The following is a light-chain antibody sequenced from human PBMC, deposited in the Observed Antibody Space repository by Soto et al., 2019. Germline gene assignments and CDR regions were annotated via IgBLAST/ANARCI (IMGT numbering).Light chain of an antibody. CDR2: AAS. CDR1: RDIGND. CDR3: LQHFNFSWT. J-gene: IGKJ1*01. Sequence: AIQMTQSPSSLSASVADRVTITCRASRDIGNDLGWYQQKPGKAPKHLIFAASNLQSGVPSRFSGGGSGTDFTLTISSLQDDDFATYYCLQHFNFSWTFGQGTKVE. V-gene: IGKV1-6*01.